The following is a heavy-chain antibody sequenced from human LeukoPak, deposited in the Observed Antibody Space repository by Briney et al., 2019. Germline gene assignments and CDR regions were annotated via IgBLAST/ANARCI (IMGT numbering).Heavy chain of an antibody. CDR2: IYSGGNT. D-gene: IGHD3-10*01. J-gene: IGHJ6*03. CDR3: AKAELLVHHYYYYMDV. V-gene: IGHV3-53*01. Sequence: PGGSLRLSCTVSGFTVSSNSMSWVRQAPGKGLEWVSFIYSGGNTHYSDSVKGRFTISRDNSKNTLYLQMNSLRAEDTAIYYCAKAELLVHHYYYYMDVWGKGTTVTVSS. CDR1: GFTVSSNS.